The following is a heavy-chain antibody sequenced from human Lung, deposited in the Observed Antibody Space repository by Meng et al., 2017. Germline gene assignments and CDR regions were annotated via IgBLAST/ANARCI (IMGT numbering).Heavy chain of an antibody. Sequence: QVHLQQSGPGLVKPSQTLSLPCAISGDSVSSNIAAWNWIRQSPSRGLEWLGRTYYRSKWYNGYAVSVRSRITLNPDTSKNQFPLQLNSVTPEDTAVYYCARSQQWLDSWGQGTLVTVSS. D-gene: IGHD6-19*01. V-gene: IGHV6-1*01. CDR3: ARSQQWLDS. CDR2: TYYRSKWYN. J-gene: IGHJ4*02. CDR1: GDSVSSNIAA.